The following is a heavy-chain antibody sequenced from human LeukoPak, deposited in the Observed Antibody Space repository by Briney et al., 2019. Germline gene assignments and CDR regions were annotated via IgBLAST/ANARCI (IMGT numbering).Heavy chain of an antibody. D-gene: IGHD2-15*01. CDR1: GFTSSTYG. V-gene: IGHV3-23*01. CDR2: ISGNGGST. Sequence: PGGSLRLSCAASGFTSSTYGMSWVRQAPGKGLEWVSAISGNGGSTYYADSVKGRFTISRDNSKNTLSLQMNSLRAEDTAVYYCAKDLSWYCSGGNCSLLSFDYWGQGTLVTVSS. CDR3: AKDLSWYCSGGNCSLLSFDY. J-gene: IGHJ4*02.